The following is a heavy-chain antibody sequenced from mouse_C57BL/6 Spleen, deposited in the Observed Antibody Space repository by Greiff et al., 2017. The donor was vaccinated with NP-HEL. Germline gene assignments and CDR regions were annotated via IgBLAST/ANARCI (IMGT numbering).Heavy chain of an antibody. J-gene: IGHJ2*01. CDR2: IYPGDGDT. D-gene: IGHD1-1*02. CDR1: GYAFSSSW. Sequence: QVQLQQSGPELVKPGASVKISCKASGYAFSSSWMNWVKQRPGKGLEWIGRIYPGDGDTNYNGKFKGKATLTADKSSSTAYMQLSSLTSEDSAVYFCAREEGGDFDYWGQGTTLTVSS. CDR3: AREEGGDFDY. V-gene: IGHV1-82*01.